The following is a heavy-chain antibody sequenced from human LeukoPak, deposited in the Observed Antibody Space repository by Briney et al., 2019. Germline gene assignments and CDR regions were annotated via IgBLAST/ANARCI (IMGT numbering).Heavy chain of an antibody. D-gene: IGHD6-13*01. CDR2: IKEDGSEK. V-gene: IGHV3-7*01. CDR3: ARRVSAAGFAGPLDY. Sequence: GGSLRLSCAASGFTFRNYWMSWVRQAPGKGLEWVANIKEDGSEKYSVDSVRGRFTISRDNAKNSLYLQMNSLRAEDTAVYYCARRVSAAGFAGPLDYWGQGTLVTVSS. CDR1: GFTFRNYW. J-gene: IGHJ4*02.